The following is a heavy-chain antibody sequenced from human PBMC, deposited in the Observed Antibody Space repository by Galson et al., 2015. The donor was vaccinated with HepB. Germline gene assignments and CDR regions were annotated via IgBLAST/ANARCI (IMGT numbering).Heavy chain of an antibody. D-gene: IGHD1-26*01. V-gene: IGHV1-18*01. CDR2: ISAYNGNT. CDR1: GYTFTSYG. Sequence: SVKVSCKASGYTFTSYGISWVRQAPGQGLEWMGWISAYNGNTNYAQKLQGRVTMTTDTSTSTAYMELRSLRSDDTAVYYCARDSGSLPRYNWFDPWGQGTLVTVSS. CDR3: ARDSGSLPRYNWFDP. J-gene: IGHJ5*02.